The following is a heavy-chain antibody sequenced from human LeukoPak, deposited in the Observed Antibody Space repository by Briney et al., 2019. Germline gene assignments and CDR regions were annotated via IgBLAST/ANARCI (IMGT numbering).Heavy chain of an antibody. V-gene: IGHV1-18*01. CDR1: GYTFTNYG. Sequence: ASVKVSCKASGYTFTNYGVSWVRQAPGQGLEWVGWISVYNGNTKYAQKLQGRVTMTTDTSTSTAYMELRSLRSDDTAVHYCARVETRMIVVVTTFDYWGQGTLVTVSS. CDR3: ARVETRMIVVVTTFDY. CDR2: ISVYNGNT. D-gene: IGHD3-22*01. J-gene: IGHJ4*02.